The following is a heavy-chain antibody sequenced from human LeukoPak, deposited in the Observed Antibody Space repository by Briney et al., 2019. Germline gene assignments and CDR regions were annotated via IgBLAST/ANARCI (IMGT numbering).Heavy chain of an antibody. D-gene: IGHD4-23*01. CDR1: GGSFSGYY. V-gene: IGHV4-34*01. CDR2: IIHSGST. Sequence: SETLSLTCAVYGGSFSGYYWSWIRQPPGKGLEWIGEIIHSGSTNYNPSLKSRVTVSVDTSKNQFSLKLSSVTAADTAVYYCARGGKATVVTMWGQGILVTVSS. J-gene: IGHJ4*02. CDR3: ARGGKATVVTM.